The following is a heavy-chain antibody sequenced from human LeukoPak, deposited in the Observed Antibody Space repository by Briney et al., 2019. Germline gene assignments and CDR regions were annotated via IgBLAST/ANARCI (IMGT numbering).Heavy chain of an antibody. Sequence: ASVTVSCKASGYSFNNHYMYWVRQAPGQGLEWMGWISAYNGNTNYAQKLQGRVTMTTDTSTSTAYMELRSLRSDDTAVYYCARGSPYSGSYFDYWGQGTLVTVSS. D-gene: IGHD1-26*01. CDR1: GYSFNNHY. V-gene: IGHV1-18*01. CDR2: ISAYNGNT. CDR3: ARGSPYSGSYFDY. J-gene: IGHJ4*02.